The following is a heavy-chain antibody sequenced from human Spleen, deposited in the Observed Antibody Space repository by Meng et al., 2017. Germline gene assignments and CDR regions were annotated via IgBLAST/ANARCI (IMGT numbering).Heavy chain of an antibody. V-gene: IGHV3-15*01. CDR3: VIAVAKHY. J-gene: IGHJ4*02. D-gene: IGHD6-19*01. CDR1: GFTFSNAW. CDR2: IKSKTDGGTT. Sequence: GGPLRLSCAAPGFTFSNAWMSWVPQAPGKRLEWVGRIKSKTDGGTTDYAAPVKGRFTITRDNAKNTLYLQMNRLRAEDTDVYYCVIAVAKHYWGQGTLVTVSS.